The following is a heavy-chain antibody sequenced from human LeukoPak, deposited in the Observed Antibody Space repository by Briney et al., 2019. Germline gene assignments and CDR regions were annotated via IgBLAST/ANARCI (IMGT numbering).Heavy chain of an antibody. V-gene: IGHV3-23*01. D-gene: IGHD6-19*01. Sequence: PGGALRLSCTASGFTFGDYAMSWVRHAPGKGLEWVSAISGSGGSTYYADSVKGRFTISRDSSKNTLYLQMNSLRAEDTAVYYCAPLAVAGDVLDCWGQGTLVTVSS. CDR3: APLAVAGDVLDC. J-gene: IGHJ4*02. CDR1: GFTFGDYA. CDR2: ISGSGGST.